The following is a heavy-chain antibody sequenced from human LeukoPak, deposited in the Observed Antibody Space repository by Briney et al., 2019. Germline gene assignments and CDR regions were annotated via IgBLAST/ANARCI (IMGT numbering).Heavy chain of an antibody. CDR2: INPNSGGT. V-gene: IGHV1-2*02. J-gene: IGHJ4*02. CDR1: GYTFTGYY. Sequence: ASVKVSCKASGYTFTGYYMHWVRQAPGQGLEWMGWINPNSGGTNYAQKFQGRVTMTRDTSISTAYMELSRLRSDDTAMYYCARDLVVRGVINSYYFDYWGQGTLVTVSS. CDR3: ARDLVVRGVINSYYFDY. D-gene: IGHD3-10*01.